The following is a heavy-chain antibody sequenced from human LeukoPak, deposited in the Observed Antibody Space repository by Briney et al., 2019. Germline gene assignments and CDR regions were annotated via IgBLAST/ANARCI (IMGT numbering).Heavy chain of an antibody. J-gene: IGHJ4*02. CDR3: VSGSLQSGYNFDY. CDR1: GFTFSNYW. D-gene: IGHD3-3*01. Sequence: PGGSLRLSCAASGFTFSNYWMHWIRQVPGKGLVWVSHIKYDGSATNYADPVKGRFTISRDNAKNTLYLQMNSLRAEDTAVYYCVSGSLQSGYNFDYWGQGALVTVSS. V-gene: IGHV3-74*01. CDR2: IKYDGSAT.